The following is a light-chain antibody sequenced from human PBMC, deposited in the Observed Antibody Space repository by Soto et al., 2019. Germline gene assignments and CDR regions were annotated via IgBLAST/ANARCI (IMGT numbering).Light chain of an antibody. Sequence: DIVMTQSPDSLAVSLGERATINCKSSQSVLHSSNNRNYLSWYQQKAGQPPKLLIYWASTREFGVPDRFTGSGSGTDFTLTISSLQAEDVAVYYCQQYYSTPWTFGQGTKVEIK. CDR1: QSVLHSSNNRNY. CDR2: WAS. V-gene: IGKV4-1*01. J-gene: IGKJ1*01. CDR3: QQYYSTPWT.